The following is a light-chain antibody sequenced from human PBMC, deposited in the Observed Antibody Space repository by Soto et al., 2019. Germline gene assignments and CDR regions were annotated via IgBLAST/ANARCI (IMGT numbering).Light chain of an antibody. CDR2: GVS. V-gene: IGKV3-15*01. J-gene: IGKJ5*01. Sequence: EIVMTQSPVTLSMSPGERAALSCRTSQNVNNNLAWYQQKPGQPPRLLIYGVSTRGTGVPARFSGSGSGTEFTFTISSLQSEDFAVYYCQQYSKWPPTFGRGTRLEIK. CDR3: QQYSKWPPT. CDR1: QNVNNN.